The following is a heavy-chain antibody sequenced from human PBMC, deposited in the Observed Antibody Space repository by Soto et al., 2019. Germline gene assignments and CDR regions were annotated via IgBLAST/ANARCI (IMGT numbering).Heavy chain of an antibody. J-gene: IGHJ4*02. CDR3: AREGGTRDSYFDY. CDR2: IYYIGNT. V-gene: IGHV4-39*02. Sequence: SETLSLTCIVSNGSIGSRSSYWGWIRQTPGKGLEWIGSIYYIGNTYYNPSLKSRVTISVDTSKNQFSLKLSSVTAADTAVYYCAREGGTRDSYFDYWGQGTLVTVSS. D-gene: IGHD1-26*01. CDR1: NGSIGSRSSY.